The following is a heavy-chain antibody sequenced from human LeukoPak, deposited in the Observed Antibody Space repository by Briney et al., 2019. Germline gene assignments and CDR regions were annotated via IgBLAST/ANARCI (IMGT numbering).Heavy chain of an antibody. J-gene: IGHJ4*02. CDR3: ARAPGYSSGWPPDY. Sequence: GASVKVSCKASGYTFTGYYMHWVRQAPGQGLEWMGRINPNSGGTNYAQKLQGRVTMTTDTSTSTAYMELRSLRSDDTAVYYCARAPGYSSGWPPDYWGQGTLVTVSS. V-gene: IGHV1-2*06. D-gene: IGHD6-19*01. CDR1: GYTFTGYY. CDR2: INPNSGGT.